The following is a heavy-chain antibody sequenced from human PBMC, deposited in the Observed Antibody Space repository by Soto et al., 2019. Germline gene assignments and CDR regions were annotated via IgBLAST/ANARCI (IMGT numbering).Heavy chain of an antibody. CDR1: GFTLSSYW. CDR2: TRQDGGQS. Sequence: GSLRLSCEASGFTLSSYWMSWIRQAPGKGLEWVANTRQDGGQSYLVDSVQGRFTISRDNAKNSVYLQMNSLRAEDTAVYYCVRGGSTGWHFDSWGQGTLVTVSS. CDR3: VRGGSTGWHFDS. V-gene: IGHV3-7*01. D-gene: IGHD6-19*01. J-gene: IGHJ4*02.